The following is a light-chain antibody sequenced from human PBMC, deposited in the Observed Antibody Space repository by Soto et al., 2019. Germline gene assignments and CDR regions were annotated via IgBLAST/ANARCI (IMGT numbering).Light chain of an antibody. CDR1: QSVSSSY. J-gene: IGKJ1*01. CDR3: QQYGSSPQT. V-gene: IGKV3-20*01. CDR2: GAS. Sequence: EIVFTQSPGTLSLSPGERATLSCRASQSVSSSYLAWYQQTPGQAPRLLIYGASSRATGIPDRFSGSGSGTDFTLTSSRLEPEEFAVYYCQQYGSSPQTFGQGTKVDIK.